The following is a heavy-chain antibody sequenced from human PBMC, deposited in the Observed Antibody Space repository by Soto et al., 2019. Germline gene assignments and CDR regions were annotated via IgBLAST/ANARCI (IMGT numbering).Heavy chain of an antibody. Sequence: EVHLLESGGGLVQPGGSLRLSCAASGFTFSSSVMNWVRQAPGKGLEWVSVISGSGGTTSYADSVKGRFTISRDNSKNPLSLQMNSLRTEDTALYYCAKGGLRGGFDYWGQGTLVTVSS. V-gene: IGHV3-23*01. J-gene: IGHJ4*02. CDR2: ISGSGGTT. D-gene: IGHD4-17*01. CDR1: GFTFSSSV. CDR3: AKGGLRGGFDY.